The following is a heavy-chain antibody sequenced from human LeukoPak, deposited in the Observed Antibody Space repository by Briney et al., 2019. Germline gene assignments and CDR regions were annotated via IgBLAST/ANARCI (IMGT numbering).Heavy chain of an antibody. Sequence: TSETLSLTCVVSGASISRCHWNWIRQPPGKRLEWIGYMYYSGKTKYNPSLTSRVAISLGTSKNQVSLKLRCVTAADTAVYYCSEGYFEPFAHWVQGILVTVSS. V-gene: IGHV4-59*12. CDR1: GASISRCH. CDR2: MYYSGKT. D-gene: IGHD2/OR15-2a*01. J-gene: IGHJ4*02. CDR3: SEGYFEPFAH.